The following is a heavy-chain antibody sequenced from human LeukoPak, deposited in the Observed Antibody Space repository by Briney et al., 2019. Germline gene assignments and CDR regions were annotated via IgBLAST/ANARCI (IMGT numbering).Heavy chain of an antibody. CDR1: GYTFTSYY. J-gene: IGHJ4*02. Sequence: ASVKVSCKASGYTFTSYYMHWVRQAPGQGLEWMGIINPSGGSTSYAQKFQGRVTMTRDMSTSTVYMELSSLRSEDTAVYYCARAEYSSSSGVFGFDYWGQGTLVTVS. D-gene: IGHD6-6*01. CDR3: ARAEYSSSSGVFGFDY. V-gene: IGHV1-46*01. CDR2: INPSGGST.